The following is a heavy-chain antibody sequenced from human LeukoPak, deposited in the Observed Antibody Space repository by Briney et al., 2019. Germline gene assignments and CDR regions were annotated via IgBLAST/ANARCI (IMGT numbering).Heavy chain of an antibody. J-gene: IGHJ4*02. Sequence: GVSLRLSCAASGFTFSSYWMTWVRLAPGKGLEWVANIKQDGSDKHYVDNVKGRFTISRDNAKNSLFLQMDSLRDEDTAVYYCARERVCRSNSCYSTFDSWGQGTLVTVSS. CDR2: IKQDGSDK. CDR1: GFTFSSYW. D-gene: IGHD2-2*02. CDR3: ARERVCRSNSCYSTFDS. V-gene: IGHV3-7*01.